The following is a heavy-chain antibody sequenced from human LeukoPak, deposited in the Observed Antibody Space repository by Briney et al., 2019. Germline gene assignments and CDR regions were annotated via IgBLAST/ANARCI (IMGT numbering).Heavy chain of an antibody. J-gene: IGHJ6*02. D-gene: IGHD1-1*01. CDR2: IYHSGST. V-gene: IGHV4-30-2*01. CDR3: ARTTFEYYYGMDV. CDR1: GGSISSGGYS. Sequence: SQTLSLTCAVSGGSISSGGYSWSWIRQPPGKGLEWIGYIYHSGSTYYNPSLKSRVTISVDKSKNQFSLKLSSVTAADTAVYYCARTTFEYYYGMDVWGQGTTVTVSS.